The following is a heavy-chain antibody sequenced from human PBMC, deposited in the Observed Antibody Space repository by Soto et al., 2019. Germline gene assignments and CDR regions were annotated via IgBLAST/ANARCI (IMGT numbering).Heavy chain of an antibody. V-gene: IGHV3-30-3*01. D-gene: IGHD6-6*01. CDR1: GFTFINYA. CDR2: ISGDGTNQ. CDR3: AREGEEAARLWFDP. Sequence: GGSLRLSCRVSGFTFINYAMHWVRQAPGKGLEWVALISGDGTNQYYADSVKGRFTISRDNAKNSLYLQMNSLRAEDTAFYYCAREGEEAARLWFDPWGQGTLVTVSS. J-gene: IGHJ5*02.